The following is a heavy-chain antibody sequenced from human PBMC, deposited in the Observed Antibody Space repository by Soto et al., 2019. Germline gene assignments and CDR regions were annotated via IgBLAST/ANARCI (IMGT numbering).Heavy chain of an antibody. CDR2: IYWDDDK. CDR3: AHTWGLPFDY. Sequence: QITLKESGPTLVKPTQTLTLTCTYSGFSLRTTGVGVGWIRQPPGKALEWLGIIYWDDDKRYSPSLKSRLTLPSDLSKIQVVLTMTNIGPVDTATYFCAHTWGLPFDYWGPGNLVIVSS. D-gene: IGHD3-16*01. J-gene: IGHJ4*02. V-gene: IGHV2-5*02. CDR1: GFSLRTTGVG.